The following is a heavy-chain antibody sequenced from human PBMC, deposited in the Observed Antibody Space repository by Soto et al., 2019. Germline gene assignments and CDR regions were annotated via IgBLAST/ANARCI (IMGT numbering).Heavy chain of an antibody. CDR1: GFTFSGYS. CDR3: ARDLYYYDSSGYSPLSFDP. V-gene: IGHV3-21*01. D-gene: IGHD3-22*01. J-gene: IGHJ5*02. Sequence: PGGSLRLSCGASGFTFSGYSMNWVRQAPGKGLEWVSSISSSSSYIYYADSVKGRFTISRDNAKNSLYLQMNSLRAEDTAVYYCARDLYYYDSSGYSPLSFDPWGQGTLVTVSS. CDR2: ISSSSSYI.